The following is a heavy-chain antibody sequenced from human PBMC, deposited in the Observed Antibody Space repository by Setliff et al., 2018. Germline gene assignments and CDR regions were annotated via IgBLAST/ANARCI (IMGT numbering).Heavy chain of an antibody. V-gene: IGHV1-18*01. J-gene: IGHJ6*02. CDR2: ISGSSGDA. CDR1: GYMFRSYG. CDR3: ARDSRIRFTKEEGGAYYYGMDV. D-gene: IGHD2-8*01. Sequence: GPSVKVSCKASGYMFRSYGINWIRQAPGHGLEWMGWISGSSGDASYAQKFQGRVIITLDTLTTTAYMELRSLRSDDTAVYYCARDSRIRFTKEEGGAYYYGMDVWGQGTTVTVSS.